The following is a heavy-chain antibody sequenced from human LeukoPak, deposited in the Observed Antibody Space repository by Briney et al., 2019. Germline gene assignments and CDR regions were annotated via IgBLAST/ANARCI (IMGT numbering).Heavy chain of an antibody. Sequence: GGSLRLSCAASGFTFSSYAMSWVRQAPGKGLEWVSAISGSGGSTYYADSVKGRFTISRDNSKNTLYLQMNSLRAEDTAVYYCAKPPTKTYGGGYFDYWGQGTLVTVSS. V-gene: IGHV3-23*01. D-gene: IGHD2-8*01. CDR3: AKPPTKTYGGGYFDY. J-gene: IGHJ4*02. CDR1: GFTFSSYA. CDR2: ISGSGGST.